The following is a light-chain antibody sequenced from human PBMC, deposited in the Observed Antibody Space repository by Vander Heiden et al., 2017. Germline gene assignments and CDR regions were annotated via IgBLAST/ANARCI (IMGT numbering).Light chain of an antibody. Sequence: DIVMTQSPDSLAVSLGERPTINCKSSQSVLYSSNNKNYLAWYQQKPGQPPKLLIYWASTRESGVPDRFSGSGSGTDFTLTISSLQAEDVAVYYCQQYYSTRSITFGQGTRLEIK. J-gene: IGKJ5*01. CDR1: QSVLYSSNNKNY. V-gene: IGKV4-1*01. CDR2: WAS. CDR3: QQYYSTRSIT.